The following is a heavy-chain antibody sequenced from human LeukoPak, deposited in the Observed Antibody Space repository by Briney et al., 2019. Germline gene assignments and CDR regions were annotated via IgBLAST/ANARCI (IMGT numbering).Heavy chain of an antibody. CDR3: AKDRGNWAFFDY. D-gene: IGHD4-23*01. CDR1: GFTFSSYA. Sequence: PGGSLRLSCAASGFTFSSYAMSWVRQAPGKGLEWVSAISGPAGSWDYADSVKGRFTISRDNSKNTLYLQMNSLRAEDTPVYYCAKDRGNWAFFDYWGQGSLVTVSS. CDR2: ISGPAGSW. V-gene: IGHV3-23*01. J-gene: IGHJ4*02.